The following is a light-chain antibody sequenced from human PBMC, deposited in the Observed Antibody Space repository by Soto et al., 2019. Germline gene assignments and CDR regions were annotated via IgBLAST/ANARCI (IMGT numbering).Light chain of an antibody. Sequence: IQMTQSPSSLSASVGERVTITCRASQLIRSDLGWYQQKPGEVPRLLIYSASTLQSGVPSRFSGSASGTEFTLTISSLQPEDSATYYCLQDYNYPQTFGQGTKVEIK. CDR3: LQDYNYPQT. J-gene: IGKJ1*01. V-gene: IGKV1-6*01. CDR2: SAS. CDR1: QLIRSD.